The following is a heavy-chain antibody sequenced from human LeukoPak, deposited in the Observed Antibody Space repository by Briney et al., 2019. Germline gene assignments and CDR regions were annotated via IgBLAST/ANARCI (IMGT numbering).Heavy chain of an antibody. J-gene: IGHJ4*02. Sequence: ASVKVSCKASGYTFTSYGISWVRQAPGQGLEWMGWISAYNGNTNYAQKLQGRVTMTTDTSTSTAYMELRSLRSDDTAVYYCARDFGWEPDPPPLDYWGQGTLVTVSS. CDR3: ARDFGWEPDPPPLDY. V-gene: IGHV1-18*01. CDR1: GYTFTSYG. CDR2: ISAYNGNT. D-gene: IGHD1-26*01.